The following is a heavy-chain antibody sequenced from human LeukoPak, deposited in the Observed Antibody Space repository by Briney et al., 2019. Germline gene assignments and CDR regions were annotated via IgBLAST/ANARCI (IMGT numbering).Heavy chain of an antibody. D-gene: IGHD3/OR15-3a*01. CDR3: TRDWTARSNAFDI. Sequence: GGSLRLSCAASGFTFSSYEMNWVRQAPGKGLEWVSFISNNGDIITYVDSVKGRFTISRDNAKNTLFLQMNSLRAEDTAVYYCTRDWTARSNAFDIWGQGTMVTVSS. CDR2: ISNNGDII. J-gene: IGHJ3*02. V-gene: IGHV3-48*03. CDR1: GFTFSSYE.